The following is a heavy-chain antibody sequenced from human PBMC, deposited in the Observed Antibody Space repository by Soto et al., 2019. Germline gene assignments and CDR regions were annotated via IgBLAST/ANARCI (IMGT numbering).Heavy chain of an antibody. CDR3: VGGQYYFDY. CDR1: GFPFTTYG. J-gene: IGHJ4*02. V-gene: IGHV3-30*03. Sequence: ESGGGVVQPGRSLRLSCAASGFPFTTYGMHWVREGPGKGLEWVAVISYDGSNKYYADSVKGRFTISRDNYKNTLYLQMNSLRPEDTALYYCVGGQYYFDYRGQGTLVTVSS. D-gene: IGHD3-10*01. CDR2: ISYDGSNK.